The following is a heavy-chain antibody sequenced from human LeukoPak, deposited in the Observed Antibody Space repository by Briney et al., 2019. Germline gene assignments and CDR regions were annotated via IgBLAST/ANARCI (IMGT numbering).Heavy chain of an antibody. D-gene: IGHD3-22*01. CDR1: GGSFSGYY. V-gene: IGHV4-34*01. CDR2: INHSGST. Sequence: SETLSLTCAVYGGSFSGYYWSWIRQPPGKGLEWIGEINHSGSTNYNPSLKSRVTISVDTSKNQFSLKLSSVTAADTAVYYCARGNVNYYDSRLKGTRGRLRAFDIWGQGTMVTVSS. CDR3: ARGNVNYYDSRLKGTRGRLRAFDI. J-gene: IGHJ3*02.